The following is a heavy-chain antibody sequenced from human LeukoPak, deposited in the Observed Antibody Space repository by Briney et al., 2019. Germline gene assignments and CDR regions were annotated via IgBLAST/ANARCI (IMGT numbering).Heavy chain of an antibody. J-gene: IGHJ4*02. CDR1: GASISSGGYY. CDR3: ASHCSGGTCYRYFFDY. D-gene: IGHD2-15*01. Sequence: SETLSLTCTVPGASISSGGYYWSWIRQHPGKGLEWIGYIYYTGSTYYNPSLRSRIFISVDTARNQFSLQLRSVTAADTAVYYCASHCSGGTCYRYFFDYWGQGTQVTVSS. V-gene: IGHV4-31*03. CDR2: IYYTGST.